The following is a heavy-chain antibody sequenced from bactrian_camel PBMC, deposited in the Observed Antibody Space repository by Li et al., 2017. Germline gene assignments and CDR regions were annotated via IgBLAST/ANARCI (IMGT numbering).Heavy chain of an antibody. J-gene: IGHJ4*01. CDR2: ISSDDST. V-gene: IGHV3S55*01. Sequence: HVQLVESGGGTVQAGGSLRLSCTTFGFTFDADMGWYRQGPGNECELVSAISSDDSTYYIESVKGRFTISQDNAQGTVYLQTNSLKPEDTATYYCAADEGCPTNSAWLGPGYEWNYRGQGTQVTVS. CDR3: AADEGCPTNSAWLGPGYEWNY. CDR1: GFTFDAD. D-gene: IGHD1*01.